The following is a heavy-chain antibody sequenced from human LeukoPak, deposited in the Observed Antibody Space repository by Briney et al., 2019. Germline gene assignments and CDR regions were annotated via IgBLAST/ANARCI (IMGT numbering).Heavy chain of an antibody. CDR1: GFTFSSYG. D-gene: IGHD2-2*01. Sequence: GGSLRLSCAASGFTFSSYGMHWVRQAPGKGLEWVAFIRYDGSNKYYADSVKGRFTISRDNSKNTLYLQMNSLRAEDTAVYYCAKDHCSSTSCYFGWFDPGGQGTLVTVSS. CDR2: IRYDGSNK. CDR3: AKDHCSSTSCYFGWFDP. J-gene: IGHJ5*02. V-gene: IGHV3-30*02.